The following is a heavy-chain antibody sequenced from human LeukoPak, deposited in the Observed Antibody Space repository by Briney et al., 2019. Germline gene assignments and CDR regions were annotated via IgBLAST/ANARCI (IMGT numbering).Heavy chain of an antibody. D-gene: IGHD5-24*01. J-gene: IGHJ4*02. CDR1: GFTLSSYS. Sequence: GGFLRLSCAASGFTLSSYSMNWVRQAPGKGLEWVSSISSSSSYRYYADSVKGRFTISRDNAKNSLYLQMNSLRAEDTAVYYCAREGYSPRDGYNFNFDYWGQGTLVTVSS. CDR3: AREGYSPRDGYNFNFDY. V-gene: IGHV3-21*01. CDR2: ISSSSSYR.